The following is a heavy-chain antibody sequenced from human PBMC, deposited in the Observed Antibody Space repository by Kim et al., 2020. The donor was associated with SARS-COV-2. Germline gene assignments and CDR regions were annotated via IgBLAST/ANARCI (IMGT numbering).Heavy chain of an antibody. Sequence: GREKYYVDSLRGRFTISRDNAKNSLYLQMNSLRAEDTAVYYCAGAFQGNYYWGQGTLVTVTS. J-gene: IGHJ4*02. CDR2: GREK. V-gene: IGHV3-7*03. D-gene: IGHD3-3*02. CDR3: AGAFQGNYY.